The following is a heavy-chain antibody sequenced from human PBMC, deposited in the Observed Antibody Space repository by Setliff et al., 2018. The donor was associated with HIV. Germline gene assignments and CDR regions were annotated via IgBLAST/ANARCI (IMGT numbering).Heavy chain of an antibody. V-gene: IGHV1-18*01. Sequence: ASVKVSCKASGYTFINYHITWVRQAPGQGLEWVGSISASSVNTNYTQGRVTMTTDSAYMDLSNLGSDDSAVYFCATVSYYHDRGAYLGVFDNWGPGTLVTVSS. CDR1: GYTFINYH. CDR2: ISASSVNT. J-gene: IGHJ4*02. D-gene: IGHD3-16*01. CDR3: ATVSYYHDRGAYLGVFDN.